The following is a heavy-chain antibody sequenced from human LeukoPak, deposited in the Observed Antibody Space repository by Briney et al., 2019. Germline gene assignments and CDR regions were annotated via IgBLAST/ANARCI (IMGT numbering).Heavy chain of an antibody. CDR3: ARDPGSGWPFDY. J-gene: IGHJ4*02. D-gene: IGHD6-19*01. V-gene: IGHV1-69*01. Sequence: ASVKVSCKASGGTFSSYAISWVRQAPGQGLEWMGGIIPIFGTANYAQKFQGRVTITADESTSTAYMELSSLRSEDTAVYYCARDPGSGWPFDYWGQGTLVTVSS. CDR1: GGTFSSYA. CDR2: IIPIFGTA.